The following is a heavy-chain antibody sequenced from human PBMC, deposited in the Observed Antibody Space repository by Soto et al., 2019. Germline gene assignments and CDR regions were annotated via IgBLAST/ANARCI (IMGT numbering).Heavy chain of an antibody. Sequence: QVQLVQSGAEVKKPGSSVRVSCKASGAAFNTITINWVRQAPGQGLEWMGGFVPVFGSATYAQKFQGRFAITADSYTNTYYIELSRLTSEDTAFYYCVREYDTTGSYSFFDPWCHGTLVTVSS. J-gene: IGHJ5*02. V-gene: IGHV1-69*01. CDR2: FVPVFGSA. CDR3: VREYDTTGSYSFFDP. CDR1: GAAFNTIT. D-gene: IGHD3-22*01.